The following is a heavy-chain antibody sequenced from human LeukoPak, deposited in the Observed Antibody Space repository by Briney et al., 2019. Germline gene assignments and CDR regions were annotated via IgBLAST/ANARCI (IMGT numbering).Heavy chain of an antibody. CDR3: AKDHTTMGLSGY. J-gene: IGHJ4*02. V-gene: IGHV3-30*18. D-gene: IGHD3-16*02. CDR1: GFTFSTYG. CDR2: ISSDGSNK. Sequence: GGSLRLSCAASGFTFSTYGMHWVRQAPGKGLEWVAVISSDGSNKYYADSVKGRLTISRDNSKNTLYLQMNSLRAEDTAVYYCAKDHTTMGLSGYWGQGTLVTVSS.